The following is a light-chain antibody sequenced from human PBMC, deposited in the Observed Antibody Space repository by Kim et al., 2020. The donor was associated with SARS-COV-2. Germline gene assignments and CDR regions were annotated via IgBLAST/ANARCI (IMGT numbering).Light chain of an antibody. CDR1: SSDVGGYNY. CDR2: EVS. J-gene: IGLJ3*02. Sequence: QSAQTQPPSASGSPGQSVTISCTGTSSDVGGYNYVSWYQQHPGKVPKLMIYEVSKRPSGVPDRFSGSKSGNTASLTVSGLQAEDEADYYCSSYAGSNNLVFGGGTKLTIL. CDR3: SSYAGSNNLV. V-gene: IGLV2-8*01.